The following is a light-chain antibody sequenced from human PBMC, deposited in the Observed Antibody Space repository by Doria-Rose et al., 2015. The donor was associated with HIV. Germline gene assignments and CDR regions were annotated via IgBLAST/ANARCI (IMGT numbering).Light chain of an antibody. J-gene: IGKJ1*01. Sequence: SQTVSTSFNWFQQEPVKAPKLLIYAASRLQSGVPSRFSGSGSGTDFTLTISSLQPGDFATYYCQQTYSSPPWTFGQGTKVEMK. CDR3: QQTYSSPPWT. CDR1: QTVSTS. V-gene: IGKV1-39*01. CDR2: AAS.